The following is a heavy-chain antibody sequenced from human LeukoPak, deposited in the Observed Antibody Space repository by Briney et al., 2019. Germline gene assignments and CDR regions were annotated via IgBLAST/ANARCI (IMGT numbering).Heavy chain of an antibody. CDR1: GGSIGNYY. CDR2: IYETGHT. V-gene: IGHV4-59*08. Sequence: SETLSLTCTVSGGSIGNYYWSWIRQPPGKGLEWIAYIYETGHTGYNPSLKTRVTISLDTSKNQFSLKLNSVTAADTAVYYCARHALRGGFDSWGQGTLVAVSS. CDR3: ARHALRGGFDS. J-gene: IGHJ4*02. D-gene: IGHD5-12*01.